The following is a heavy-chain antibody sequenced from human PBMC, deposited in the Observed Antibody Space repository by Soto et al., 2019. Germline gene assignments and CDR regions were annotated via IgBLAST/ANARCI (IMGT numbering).Heavy chain of an antibody. Sequence: QVQLVESGGGVVQPGRSLRLSCVASGFTFSRSDMHWVRQAPGKGLEWVALISYDGSNKYYADSVKGRFTISRDNSKNSLYLQMNSLRPEDTAVYYCAIGGGKVATPFDPWGQGTLVTVSS. CDR1: GFTFSRSD. V-gene: IGHV3-30*03. CDR2: ISYDGSNK. J-gene: IGHJ5*02. D-gene: IGHD5-12*01. CDR3: AIGGGKVATPFDP.